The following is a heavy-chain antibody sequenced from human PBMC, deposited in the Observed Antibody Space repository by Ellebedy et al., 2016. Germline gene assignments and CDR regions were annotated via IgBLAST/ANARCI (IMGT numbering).Heavy chain of an antibody. CDR1: GFTFSDYF. J-gene: IGHJ4*02. CDR3: ARATVVTGSDY. Sequence: GESLKISXAASGFTFSDYFMNWIRQAPGKGLEWISYISRSSATIDYADSVKGRFTISRDNAKNSLYLQMNSLRAEDTAVYYCARATVVTGSDYWGQGTPVTVSS. CDR2: ISRSSATI. V-gene: IGHV3-11*01. D-gene: IGHD4-23*01.